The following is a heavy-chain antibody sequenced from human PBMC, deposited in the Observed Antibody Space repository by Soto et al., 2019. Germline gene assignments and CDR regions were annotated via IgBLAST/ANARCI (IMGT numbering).Heavy chain of an antibody. CDR3: ARANGYGSGSWDYGMDV. V-gene: IGHV4-59*01. CDR1: GGSISSYY. D-gene: IGHD3-10*01. CDR2: IYYSGST. J-gene: IGHJ6*02. Sequence: QVQLQESGPGLVKPSETLSLTCTVSGGSISSYYWSWIRQPPGKGLEWIGYIYYSGSTNYNPSLQSRITISVDTSKNQFSLKLSSVTAADTAVYYCARANGYGSGSWDYGMDVWGQGTTVTVSS.